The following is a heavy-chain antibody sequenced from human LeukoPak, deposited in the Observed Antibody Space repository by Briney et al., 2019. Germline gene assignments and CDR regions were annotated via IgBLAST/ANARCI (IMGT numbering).Heavy chain of an antibody. V-gene: IGHV4-59*08. CDR2: IYYSGST. CDR3: ARQWFGELPGPWFDP. J-gene: IGHJ5*02. Sequence: PSETLSLTCTVSGGSISSDYWSWIRQPAGKGLEWIGYIYYSGSTNYNPSLKSRVTISVDTSKNQFSLKLSSVTAADTAVYYCARQWFGELPGPWFDPWGQGTLVTVSS. D-gene: IGHD3-10*01. CDR1: GGSISSDY.